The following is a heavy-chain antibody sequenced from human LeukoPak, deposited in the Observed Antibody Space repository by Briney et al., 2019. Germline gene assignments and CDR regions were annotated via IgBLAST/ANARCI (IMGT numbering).Heavy chain of an antibody. Sequence: ASVKVSCKASGYTFTSYDINWVRQATGQGLEWMGWMNPNSGNTGYAQKFQGRVTMTRNTSISTAYMELSSLRSEDTAVYYCAGFGARAVAGPRSRRFDPWGQGTLVTVSS. CDR1: GYTFTSYD. D-gene: IGHD6-19*01. CDR2: MNPNSGNT. CDR3: AGFGARAVAGPRSRRFDP. J-gene: IGHJ5*02. V-gene: IGHV1-8*01.